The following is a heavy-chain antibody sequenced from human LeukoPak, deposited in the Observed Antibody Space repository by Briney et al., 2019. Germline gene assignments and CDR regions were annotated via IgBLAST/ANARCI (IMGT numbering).Heavy chain of an antibody. Sequence: PGGSLRLSCAASGFTFSSYGMHWVRQAPGKGLEWVAVISYDGSNKYYADSVKGRFTISRDNSKNTLYLQMNSLRAEDTAIYYCAKYVSAKGPPYGLDVWGQGTTVTVSS. CDR1: GFTFSSYG. D-gene: IGHD2/OR15-2a*01. CDR2: ISYDGSNK. V-gene: IGHV3-30*18. CDR3: AKYVSAKGPPYGLDV. J-gene: IGHJ6*02.